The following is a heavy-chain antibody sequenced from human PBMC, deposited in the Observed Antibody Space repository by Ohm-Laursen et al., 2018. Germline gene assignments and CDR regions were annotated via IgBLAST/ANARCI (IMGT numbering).Heavy chain of an antibody. CDR3: AKDHYGDYYGAGVGFDY. V-gene: IGHV3-30*18. CDR2: ISYDGSNK. J-gene: IGHJ4*02. CDR1: GFTFSSYG. D-gene: IGHD4-17*01. Sequence: SLRLSCAASGFTFSSYGMHWVRQAPGKGLEWVAVISYDGSNKYYADSVKGRFTISRDNSKNTLYLQMNSLRAEDTAVYYCAKDHYGDYYGAGVGFDYWGQGTLVTVSS.